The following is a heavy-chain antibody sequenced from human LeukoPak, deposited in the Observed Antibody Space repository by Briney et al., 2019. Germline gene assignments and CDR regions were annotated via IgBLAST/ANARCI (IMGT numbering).Heavy chain of an antibody. Sequence: GGSLRLSCAASGFSFSAYWMTWVSQAPGTGLEWVANINPAGSETYYVEPVKGRFSISRDNAKNLVYLQMNSLRAEDTAVYHCARFGYVAAVDVWGQGTPVTVSS. CDR2: INPAGSET. CDR1: GFSFSAYW. J-gene: IGHJ4*02. CDR3: ARFGYVAAVDV. D-gene: IGHD2-15*01. V-gene: IGHV3-7*01.